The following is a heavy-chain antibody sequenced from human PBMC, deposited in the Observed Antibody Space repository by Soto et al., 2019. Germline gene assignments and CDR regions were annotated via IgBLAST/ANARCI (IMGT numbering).Heavy chain of an antibody. CDR2: IITIFGTA. V-gene: IGHV1-69*01. J-gene: IGHJ6*02. CDR3: ARDVVVVPAARVDYYYGMDF. Sequence: QVQLVQSGAEVKKPGSSVKVSCKASGGTFSSYAISWVRQAPGQGLEWMGGIITIFGTANYAQKFQGRVTITADESTSTAYMELSSLRSEDTAVYYCARDVVVVPAARVDYYYGMDFWGQGPTVTVSS. CDR1: GGTFSSYA. D-gene: IGHD2-2*01.